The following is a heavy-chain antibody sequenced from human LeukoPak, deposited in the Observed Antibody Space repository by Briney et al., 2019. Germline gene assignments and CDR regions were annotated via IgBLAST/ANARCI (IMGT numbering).Heavy chain of an antibody. J-gene: IGHJ4*02. CDR2: ISGSGGST. CDR1: GFTFSSYA. D-gene: IGHD6-6*01. V-gene: IGHV3-23*01. CDR3: ARVWAEYSIYFDY. Sequence: PGGSLRLSCAASGFTFSSYAMSWVRQAPGKGLEWVSAISGSGGSTYYADSVKGRFTISRDNSKNTLYLQMNSLRAEDTAVYYCARVWAEYSIYFDYWGQGTLVSVSS.